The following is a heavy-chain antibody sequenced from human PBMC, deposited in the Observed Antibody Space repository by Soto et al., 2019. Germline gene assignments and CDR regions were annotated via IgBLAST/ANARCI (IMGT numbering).Heavy chain of an antibody. CDR2: IRSKANSYAT. CDR1: GFIFSDSA. V-gene: IGHV3-73*01. Sequence: PGGSLRLSCAASGFIFSDSAMHWVRQASGKGLEWVGRIRSKANSYATVYAASVEGRFTMSRDDSKNMAYLQMNSLKTEDTAVYYCTSDYSNYYYGMDAWGQGTTVTVSS. CDR3: TSDYSNYYYGMDA. D-gene: IGHD4-4*01. J-gene: IGHJ6*02.